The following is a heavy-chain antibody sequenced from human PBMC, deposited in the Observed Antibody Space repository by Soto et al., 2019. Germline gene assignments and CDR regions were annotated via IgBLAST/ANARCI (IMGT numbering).Heavy chain of an antibody. D-gene: IGHD1-1*01. CDR3: ARDTPTGTTGTYYYYGMDV. CDR1: GDSVSSNSAA. Sequence: SQTLSLTCAISGDSVSSNSAAWNWIRQSPSRGLEWLGRTYYRSKWYNDYAVSVKSRITINPDTSKNQFSLQLNSVTPEDTAVYYCARDTPTGTTGTYYYYGMDVWGQGTTVTSP. J-gene: IGHJ6*02. V-gene: IGHV6-1*01. CDR2: TYYRSKWYN.